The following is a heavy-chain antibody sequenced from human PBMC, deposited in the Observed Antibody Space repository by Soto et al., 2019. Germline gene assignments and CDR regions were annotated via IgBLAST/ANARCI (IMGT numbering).Heavy chain of an antibody. J-gene: IGHJ4*02. CDR2: IIPIFGTA. Sequence: QVQLVQSGAEVKKPGSSVKVSCKASGGTFSSYAISWVRQAPGQGLEWMGGIIPIFGTANYAQKFQGRVTITADKFPSTAYMGRSSLRSEATAVYYCARGGGAGGLGRKASFDYWGQGTLVTVSS. D-gene: IGHD7-27*01. CDR1: GGTFSSYA. CDR3: ARGGGAGGLGRKASFDY. V-gene: IGHV1-69*06.